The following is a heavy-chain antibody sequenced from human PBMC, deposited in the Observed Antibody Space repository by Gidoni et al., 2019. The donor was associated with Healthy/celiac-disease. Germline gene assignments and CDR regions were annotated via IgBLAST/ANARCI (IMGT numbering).Heavy chain of an antibody. J-gene: IGHJ3*02. CDR2: IRYDGSNK. Sequence: QVQLVESGGGVVQPGGSLRLSCAASGFTFSSYGMPWVRQAPGKGLEWVAFIRYDGSNKYYADSVKGRFTISRDNSKNTLYLQMNSLRAEDTAVYYCAKLERGYCSGGSCPARPDAFDIWGQGTMVTVSS. CDR1: GFTFSSYG. CDR3: AKLERGYCSGGSCPARPDAFDI. V-gene: IGHV3-30*02. D-gene: IGHD2-15*01.